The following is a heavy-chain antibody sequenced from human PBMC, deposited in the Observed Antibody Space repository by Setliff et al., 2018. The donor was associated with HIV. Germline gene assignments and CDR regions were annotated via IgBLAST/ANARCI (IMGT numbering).Heavy chain of an antibody. J-gene: IGHJ4*02. CDR3: ARGPSYYYDSSGYYFDS. D-gene: IGHD3-22*01. CDR1: GFTFSDYY. CDR2: ITSSGRTT. Sequence: GSLRLSCAASGFTFSDYYLHWIRQAPGKGLEWVSCITSSGRTTYYADSVKGRFTISRDNAKSSLFLQMNSLRADDTALYYCARGPSYYYDSSGYYFDSWGQGTLVTVSS. V-gene: IGHV3-11*01.